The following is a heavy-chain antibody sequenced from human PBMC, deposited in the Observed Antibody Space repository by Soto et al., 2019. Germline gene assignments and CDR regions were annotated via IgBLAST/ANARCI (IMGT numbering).Heavy chain of an antibody. J-gene: IGHJ4*03. D-gene: IGHD5-18*01. CDR2: ISSSGSTI. CDR3: ARGVGLWQYYFDY. CDR1: GFTFSSYE. V-gene: IGHV3-48*03. Sequence: EVQLVESGGGLVQPGGSLRLSCAASGFTFSSYEMNWVRQAPGKGLEWVSYISSSGSTIYYADSVKGRFTISRDNAKNSLYLQMNSLRAEDTAVYYCARGVGLWQYYFDYWGQGTTVTVSS.